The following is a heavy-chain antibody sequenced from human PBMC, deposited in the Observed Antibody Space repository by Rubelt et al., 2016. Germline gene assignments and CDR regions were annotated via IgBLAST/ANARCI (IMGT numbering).Heavy chain of an antibody. D-gene: IGHD3-10*01. V-gene: IGHV4-4*02. Sequence: QVQLQESGPGLVKPSGTLSLTCAVSGGSISSSNWWSWVRQPPGKGLEWIGEIYHSGSTNYNPSLQSRVPISVDKSKNQVSLKVSSVTAADAAVYYCARGAGSGSYYNTYWGQGTLVTVSS. CDR1: GGSISSSNW. CDR3: ARGAGSGSYYNTY. CDR2: IYHSGST. J-gene: IGHJ4*02.